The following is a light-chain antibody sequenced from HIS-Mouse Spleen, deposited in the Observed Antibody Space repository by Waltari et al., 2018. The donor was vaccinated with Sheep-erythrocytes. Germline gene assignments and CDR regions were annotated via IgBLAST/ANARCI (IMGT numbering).Light chain of an antibody. J-gene: IGLJ1*01. V-gene: IGLV2-11*01. CDR2: DVS. Sequence: QSALTQPRSVSGSPGQSVTISCTGTSSDVGGYNYVSWYQQHPGKAPKLMVYDVSRRPSGXPVRFSGSKSGNTASLTISGLQAEDEADYYCCSYAGSYNHVFATGTKVTV. CDR3: CSYAGSYNHV. CDR1: SSDVGGYNY.